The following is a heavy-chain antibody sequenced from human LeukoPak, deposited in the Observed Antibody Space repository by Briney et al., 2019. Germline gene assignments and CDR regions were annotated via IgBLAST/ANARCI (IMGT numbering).Heavy chain of an antibody. CDR1: GGSISSHY. CDR3: ARGVVTGTTFDY. D-gene: IGHD1-7*01. Sequence: SETLSLTCTVSGGSISSHYWSWIRQPPGKGLEWIGYIYYSGSTNYNPSLKSRVTISVDTSKNQFSLKLSSVTAADTAVYYCARGVVTGTTFDYWGQGTPVTVSS. CDR2: IYYSGST. V-gene: IGHV4-59*11. J-gene: IGHJ4*02.